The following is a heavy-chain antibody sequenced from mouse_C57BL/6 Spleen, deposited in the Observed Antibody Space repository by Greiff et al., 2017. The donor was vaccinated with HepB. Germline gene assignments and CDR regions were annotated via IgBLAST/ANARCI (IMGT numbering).Heavy chain of an antibody. J-gene: IGHJ2*01. V-gene: IGHV5-4*01. Sequence: EVKLQESGGGLVKPGGSLKLSCAASGFTFSSYAMSWVRQTPEKRLEWVATISDGGSYTYYPDNVKGRFTISRDNAKNNLYLQMSHLKSEDTAMYYCARDRGTTAFDYWGQGTTLTVSS. CDR2: ISDGGSYT. CDR3: ARDRGTTAFDY. D-gene: IGHD1-2*01. CDR1: GFTFSSYA.